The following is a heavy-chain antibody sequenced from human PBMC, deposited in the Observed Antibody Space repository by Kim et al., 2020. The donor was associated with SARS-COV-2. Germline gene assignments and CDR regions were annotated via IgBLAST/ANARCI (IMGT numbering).Heavy chain of an antibody. D-gene: IGHD3-22*01. CDR1: GFTFSSYW. Sequence: GGSLRLSCAASGFTFSSYWMHWVRQAPGKGLVWVSRINSDGSSTSYADSVKGRFTISRDNAKNTLYLQMNSLRAEDTAVYYCAREQYYYYSSGYSFCAFDVWGQGTTVTVSS. V-gene: IGHV3-74*01. CDR3: AREQYYYYSSGYSFCAFDV. CDR2: INSDGSST. J-gene: IGHJ3*01.